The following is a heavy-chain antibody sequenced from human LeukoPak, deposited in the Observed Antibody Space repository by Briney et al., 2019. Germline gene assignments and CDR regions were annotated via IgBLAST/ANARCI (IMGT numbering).Heavy chain of an antibody. D-gene: IGHD3-10*01. CDR3: ASPNSYGSGPSDL. Sequence: PGGSLTLSCAASGFTFSDYYMSWIRQAPGKGLEWVSYISSSGSTIYYADSVKGRFTISRDNAKSSLYLLMNSLRAEDTAVYYCASPNSYGSGPSDLWGRGTLVTVSS. J-gene: IGHJ2*01. CDR2: ISSSGSTI. CDR1: GFTFSDYY. V-gene: IGHV3-11*04.